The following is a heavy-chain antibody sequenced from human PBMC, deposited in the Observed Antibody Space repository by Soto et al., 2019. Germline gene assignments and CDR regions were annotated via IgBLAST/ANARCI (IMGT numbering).Heavy chain of an antibody. CDR1: GFSFSISD. CDR3: ARNGAGSYFNY. J-gene: IGHJ4*02. D-gene: IGHD3-10*01. V-gene: IGHV3-30*03. Sequence: QMQLVESGGGVVQPGRSLRLSCVGSGFSFSISDMHWLRQTPGKGLEWVVVISYDGTIKFYTDSLKGRFTISRDNSKNTVYLQMSSLRPEDTAVYFCARNGAGSYFNYWGQGTLVTVSS. CDR2: ISYDGTIK.